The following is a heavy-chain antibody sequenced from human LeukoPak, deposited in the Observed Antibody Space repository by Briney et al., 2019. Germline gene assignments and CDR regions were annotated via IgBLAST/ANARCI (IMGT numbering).Heavy chain of an antibody. Sequence: PSETLSLTCTVSGGSISSSSYYWGWIRQPPGKGLEWIGSIYYSGSTYYNPSLKSRVTISVDTSKNQFSLKLSSVTAADTAVYYCARENVWDPNWFDPWGQGTLVTVSS. J-gene: IGHJ5*02. V-gene: IGHV4-39*02. CDR2: IYYSGST. D-gene: IGHD1-26*01. CDR3: ARENVWDPNWFDP. CDR1: GGSISSSSYY.